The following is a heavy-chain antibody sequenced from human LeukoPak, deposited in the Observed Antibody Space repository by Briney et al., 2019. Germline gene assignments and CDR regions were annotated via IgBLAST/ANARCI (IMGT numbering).Heavy chain of an antibody. D-gene: IGHD3-16*01. CDR3: ARDRLGFDY. J-gene: IGHJ4*02. CDR1: GGSFSGYY. Sequence: PSETLSLTCAVYGGSFSGYYWSWIRQHPGKGLEWIGYIYYSGSTYYNPSLKSRVTISVDTSKNQFSLKLSSVTAADTAVYYCARDRLGFDYWGQGTLVTVSS. CDR2: IYYSGST. V-gene: IGHV4-31*11.